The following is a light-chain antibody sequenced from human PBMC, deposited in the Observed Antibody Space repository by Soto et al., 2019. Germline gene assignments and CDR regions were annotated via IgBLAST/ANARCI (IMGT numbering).Light chain of an antibody. CDR3: QQYNNWPWT. J-gene: IGKJ1*01. V-gene: IGKV3-15*01. CDR2: SAS. Sequence: EIVMTQSPATLSVSPGGRATLSCRASQSISDTLAWYQQKPGQAPRHLIYSASRRATGFPGRFSGSGSGTAFTLNISRLQYEDLAVYYCQQYNNWPWTFGQGTKVEIK. CDR1: QSISDT.